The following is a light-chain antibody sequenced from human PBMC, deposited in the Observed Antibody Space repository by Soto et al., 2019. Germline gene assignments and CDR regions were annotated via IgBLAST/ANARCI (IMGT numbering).Light chain of an antibody. J-gene: IGLJ2*01. CDR2: DVS. V-gene: IGLV2-14*01. CDR3: SSYSRSSTLV. Sequence: QSALTQPASVSGSPGQSITISCTGTSSDVGGYNYVSWYQQHPGKAPKLMIYDVSNRPSGVSNRFSGSKSGNTASLTISGLQSEDEAEYYCSSYSRSSTLVFGGGTKLTVL. CDR1: SSDVGGYNY.